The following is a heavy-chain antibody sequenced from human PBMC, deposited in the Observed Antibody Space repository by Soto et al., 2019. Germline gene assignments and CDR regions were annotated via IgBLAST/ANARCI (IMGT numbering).Heavy chain of an antibody. Sequence: GGSLRLSCAASGFTFSDYYMSWIRQAPGKGLEWVSYISSSGSTIYYADSVKVRLTISRDNAKNSLYLQMNSLRAEDTAVYYCARDVRGYTYGSWGXWGQVTLVTVS. CDR1: GFTFSDYY. CDR2: ISSSGSTI. CDR3: ARDVRGYTYGSWGX. V-gene: IGHV3-11*01. J-gene: IGHJ4*02. D-gene: IGHD5-18*01.